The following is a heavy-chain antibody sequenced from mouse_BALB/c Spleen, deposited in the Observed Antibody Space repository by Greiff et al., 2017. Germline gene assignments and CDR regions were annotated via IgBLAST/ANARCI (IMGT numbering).Heavy chain of an antibody. CDR1: GYSITSDYA. D-gene: IGHD3-2*02. CDR3: ARSGGTPFAY. J-gene: IGHJ3*01. V-gene: IGHV3-2*02. CDR2: ISYSGST. Sequence: EVKLQESGPGLVKPSQSLSLTCTVTGYSITSDYAWNWIRQFPGNKLEWMGYISYSGSTSYNPSLKSRISITRDTSKNQFFLQLNSVTTEDTATYYCARSGGTPFAYWGQGTLVTVSA.